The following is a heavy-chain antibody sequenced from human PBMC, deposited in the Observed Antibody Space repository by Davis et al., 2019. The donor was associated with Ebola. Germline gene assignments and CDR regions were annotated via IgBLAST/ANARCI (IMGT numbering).Heavy chain of an antibody. CDR1: GFTFRSYW. Sequence: GESLKISCAASGFTFRSYWMSWVRQAPGKGLEWVSAISGSGGTTYYAGSVKGRFTVSRDNSKKTMYLQMNSLRAEDTAVYYCARGRSIAVAGPPTDYFDNWGQGTLVTVSS. V-gene: IGHV3-23*01. CDR3: ARGRSIAVAGPPTDYFDN. CDR2: ISGSGGTT. D-gene: IGHD6-19*01. J-gene: IGHJ4*02.